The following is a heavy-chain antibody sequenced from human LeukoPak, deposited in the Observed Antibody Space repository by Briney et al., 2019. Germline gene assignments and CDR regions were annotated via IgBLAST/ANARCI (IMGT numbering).Heavy chain of an antibody. CDR2: ISAYNGNT. CDR1: GYTFTSYG. Sequence: ASVKVSCKASGYTFTSYGISWVRQAPGQGLEWMGWISAYNGNTNYAQKLQGRVTMTTDTSTSTAYMELRSLRSDDTAVYYCARVDITILDDWFDPWGQGTLVTVSS. D-gene: IGHD3-9*01. J-gene: IGHJ5*02. V-gene: IGHV1-18*01. CDR3: ARVDITILDDWFDP.